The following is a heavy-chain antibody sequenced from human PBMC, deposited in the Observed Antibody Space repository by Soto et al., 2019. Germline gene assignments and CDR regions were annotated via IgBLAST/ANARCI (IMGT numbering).Heavy chain of an antibody. D-gene: IGHD2-15*01. J-gene: IGHJ5*02. CDR2: IIPIFGTA. V-gene: IGHV1-69*13. Sequence: ASVKVSCKASGGTFSSYAISWVRQAPGQGLEWMGGIIPIFGTANYAQKFQGRVTITADESTSTAYMELSSLRSEDTAVYYCARAPIVVVAVYGWFDPWGQGTLVTVSS. CDR3: ARAPIVVVAVYGWFDP. CDR1: GGTFSSYA.